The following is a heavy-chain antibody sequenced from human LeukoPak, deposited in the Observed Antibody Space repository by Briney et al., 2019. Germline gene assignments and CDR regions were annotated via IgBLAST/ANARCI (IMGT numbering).Heavy chain of an antibody. CDR2: FDPEDGET. D-gene: IGHD6-19*01. V-gene: IGHV1-24*01. Sequence: ASVKVSCKVSGYTLTELSMHWVRQAPGKGLEWMGGFDPEDGETIYAQKLQGRVTMTEVTSTDTAYMELSSLRSEDTAVYYCATVRSSGWYRATDAFDIWGQGTMVTVSS. J-gene: IGHJ3*02. CDR1: GYTLTELS. CDR3: ATVRSSGWYRATDAFDI.